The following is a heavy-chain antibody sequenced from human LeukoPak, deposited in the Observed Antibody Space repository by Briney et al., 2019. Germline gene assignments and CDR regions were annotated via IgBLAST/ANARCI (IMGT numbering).Heavy chain of an antibody. CDR3: VRGLSGVSSWYFDL. CDR1: GLTFSYYG. V-gene: IGHV3-23*01. Sequence: GGSLRLSCVASGLTFSYYGMTWVRQAPGKGLEWVSAISGGGTATYYADSVKGRFTISRDNSKNTLYLQMNDLGAEDTALYYCVRGLSGVSSWYFDLWGRGTLVSVS. D-gene: IGHD7-27*01. J-gene: IGHJ2*01. CDR2: ISGGGTAT.